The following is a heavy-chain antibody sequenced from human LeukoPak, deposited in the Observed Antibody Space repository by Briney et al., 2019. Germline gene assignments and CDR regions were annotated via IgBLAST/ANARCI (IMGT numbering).Heavy chain of an antibody. CDR1: GGSISSGSYH. V-gene: IGHV4-61*02. Sequence: PSETLSLTCTVSGGSISSGSYHWSWIRQPAGKGLEWIGRIYTSGSTNYNPSLKSRVTISVDTSKNQFSLKLSSVTAADTAVYYCARQRFGELLYYYYYMDVWGKGTTVTISS. CDR3: ARQRFGELLYYYYYMDV. D-gene: IGHD3-10*01. J-gene: IGHJ6*03. CDR2: IYTSGST.